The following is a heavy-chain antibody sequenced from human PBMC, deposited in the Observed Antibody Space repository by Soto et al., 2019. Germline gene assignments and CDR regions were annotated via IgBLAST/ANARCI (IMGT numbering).Heavy chain of an antibody. Sequence: SETLSLTCAVYGGSFSGYYWSWIRQPPGKGLEWIGEINHSGSTNYNPSLKSRVTISVDTSKNQFSLKLSSVTAADTAVYYCARVRAGYGSGSYYFDYWGQGTLVTVSS. CDR2: INHSGST. D-gene: IGHD3-10*01. CDR3: ARVRAGYGSGSYYFDY. V-gene: IGHV4-34*01. J-gene: IGHJ4*02. CDR1: GGSFSGYY.